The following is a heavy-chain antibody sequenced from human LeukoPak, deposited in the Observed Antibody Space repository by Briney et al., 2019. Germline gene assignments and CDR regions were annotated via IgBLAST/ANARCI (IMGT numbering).Heavy chain of an antibody. Sequence: GGSLRLSCAASGFTFSDYYMSWVRQAPGKGLEWVSYISSSGSTIYYAESVKGRFTISRDNAKNSLYLQMNSLRAEDTAVYYCARASCGSGSYYFDYWGQGTLVTVSS. CDR2: ISSSGSTI. CDR3: ARASCGSGSYYFDY. J-gene: IGHJ4*02. D-gene: IGHD3-10*01. V-gene: IGHV3-11*04. CDR1: GFTFSDYY.